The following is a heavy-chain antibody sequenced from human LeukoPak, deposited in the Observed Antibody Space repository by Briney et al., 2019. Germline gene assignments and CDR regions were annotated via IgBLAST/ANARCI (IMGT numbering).Heavy chain of an antibody. D-gene: IGHD1-1*01. CDR1: GFTFSNFA. J-gene: IGHJ3*02. CDR3: ARDLANIHTTGSTYDAFDI. Sequence: GGSLRLSCAATGFTFSNFAMHWVRQAPGKGLEWVAVVSYDGSYKYYADSVKGRFTISRDNSKNTLYLQMNSLRDEDTSVYYCARDLANIHTTGSTYDAFDIWGQGTMVTVSS. V-gene: IGHV3-30*04. CDR2: VSYDGSYK.